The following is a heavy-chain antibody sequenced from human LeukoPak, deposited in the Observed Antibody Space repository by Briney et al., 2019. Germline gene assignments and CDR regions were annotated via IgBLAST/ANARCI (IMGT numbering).Heavy chain of an antibody. CDR3: ARDAGSGWYVLDY. CDR2: INPNSGGT. V-gene: IGHV1-2*04. CDR1: GYTFTGYY. J-gene: IGHJ4*02. Sequence: GASVKVSCKASGYTFTGYYMHWVRQAPGQGLEWMGWINPNSGGTNYAQKFQAWVTMTRDTSISTAYMELSRLRSDDAAVYYCARDAGSGWYVLDYWGQGTLVTVSS. D-gene: IGHD6-19*01.